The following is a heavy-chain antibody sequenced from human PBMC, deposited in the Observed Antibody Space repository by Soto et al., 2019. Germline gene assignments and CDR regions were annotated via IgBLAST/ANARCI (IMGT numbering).Heavy chain of an antibody. CDR2: LYYSGSI. Sequence: PSETLTLTCNVPGGSIGTRNYYWAWILQPPGKGLEWIGSLYYSGSIYYNPSLKSRVTISVDTSKNQFSLKLNSVTAADTAVYYCARDLWGYCGTDCYPLDVWGQGTTVT. V-gene: IGHV4-39*07. CDR1: GGSIGTRNYY. CDR3: ARDLWGYCGTDCYPLDV. J-gene: IGHJ6*02. D-gene: IGHD2-21*02.